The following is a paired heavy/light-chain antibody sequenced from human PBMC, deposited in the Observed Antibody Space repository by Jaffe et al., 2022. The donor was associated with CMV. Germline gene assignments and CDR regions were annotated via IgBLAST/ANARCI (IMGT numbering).Light chain of an antibody. CDR3: QQYNNWPQYT. J-gene: IGKJ2*01. CDR2: GAS. CDR1: QSVSSN. Sequence: EIVMTQSPATLSVSPGERATLSCRASQSVSSNLAWYQQKPGQAPRLLIYGASTRATGIPARFSGSGSGTEFTLTISSLQSEDFAVYYCQQYNNWPQYTFGQGTKLEIK. V-gene: IGKV3-15*01.
Heavy chain of an antibody. Sequence: EVQLLESGGGLVQPGGSLRLSCAASGFTFSSYAMSWVRQAPGKGLEWVSAISGSGGSTYYADSVKGRFTISRDNSKNTLYLQMNSLRAEDTAVYYCAKDRERQVVATHRGAFDIWGQGTMVTVSS. CDR3: AKDRERQVVATHRGAFDI. CDR2: ISGSGGST. CDR1: GFTFSSYA. D-gene: IGHD2-21*02. V-gene: IGHV3-23*01. J-gene: IGHJ3*02.